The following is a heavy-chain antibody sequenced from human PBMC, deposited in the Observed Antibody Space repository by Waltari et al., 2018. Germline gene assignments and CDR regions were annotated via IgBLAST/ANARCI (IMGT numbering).Heavy chain of an antibody. Sequence: QVQLQESGPGLVKPSETLSLTCAVSGYSISSGYYWGWIRQPPGKGLEWIGGIYHSGSTYYNPSLKSRVTISVDTSKNQFSLKLSSVTAADTAVYYCARLSRVAPFDPWGQGTLVTVSS. D-gene: IGHD2-15*01. CDR1: GYSISSGYY. V-gene: IGHV4-38-2*01. J-gene: IGHJ5*02. CDR2: IYHSGST. CDR3: ARLSRVAPFDP.